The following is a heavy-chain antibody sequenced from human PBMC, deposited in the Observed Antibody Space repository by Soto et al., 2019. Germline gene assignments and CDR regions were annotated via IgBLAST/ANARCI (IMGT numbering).Heavy chain of an antibody. V-gene: IGHV1-69*01. D-gene: IGHD3-22*01. CDR2: FIPIFGTL. CDR3: VRDRRIYYSDPHDEFVASDYEV. CDR1: GGIFGSHG. Sequence: QVQLIQSEAEVKKPGSSVRVSCTASGGIFGSHGFSWVRQAPGQRLEWVGGFIPIFGTLTYTEKFQARVRIAADESTNTVYWDLSSLTSEDTAVYYCVRDRRIYYSDPHDEFVASDYEVWGQGTMVSVSS. J-gene: IGHJ3*01.